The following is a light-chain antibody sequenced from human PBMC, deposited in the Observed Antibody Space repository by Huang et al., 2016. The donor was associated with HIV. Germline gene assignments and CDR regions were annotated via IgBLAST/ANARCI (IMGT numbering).Light chain of an antibody. V-gene: IGKV3-15*01. CDR2: GAS. CDR3: QQYNNWPPST. CDR1: QCVGHN. J-gene: IGKJ5*01. Sequence: EMVMMQSPATLSVSPGETATLSCRASQCVGHNLAWYQQKPGQTTRLLIYGASTQAHGIRATFSCSGSGTEFALIISSLQSEDFAVYFCQQYNNWPPSTFGPGTRL.